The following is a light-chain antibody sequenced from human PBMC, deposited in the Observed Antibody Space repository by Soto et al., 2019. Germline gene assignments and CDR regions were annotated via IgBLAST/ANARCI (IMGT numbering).Light chain of an antibody. CDR2: GAS. Sequence: DIVLTQSPGTLSLSPGERASLSCRASQSVSSSYLVWYQQKPGQAPRLLIYGASIRATGIPDRFSGSGSGTDFTLTISRLEPEDFAVYYCQQNGRSPPWTFGQGTKVDIK. CDR1: QSVSSSY. CDR3: QQNGRSPPWT. V-gene: IGKV3-20*01. J-gene: IGKJ1*01.